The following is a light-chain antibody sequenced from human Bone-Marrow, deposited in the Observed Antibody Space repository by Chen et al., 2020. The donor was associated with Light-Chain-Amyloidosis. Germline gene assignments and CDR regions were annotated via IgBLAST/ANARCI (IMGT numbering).Light chain of an antibody. CDR3: QVWDRSSDRPV. J-gene: IGLJ3*02. CDR1: NIGSTS. CDR2: DDS. V-gene: IGLV3-21*02. Sequence: SYVLTQPSSVSVAPGQTATIACGGNNIGSTSVHWSQQTPGQAPLLVVYDDSDRPSGIPERLSGSNSGNKATLTISRVEAGDEADYYCQVWDRSSDRPVFGGGTKLTVL.